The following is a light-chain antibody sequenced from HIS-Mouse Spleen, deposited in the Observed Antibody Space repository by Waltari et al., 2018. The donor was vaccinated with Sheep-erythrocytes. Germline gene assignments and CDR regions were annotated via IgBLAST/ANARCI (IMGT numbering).Light chain of an antibody. Sequence: DIQMTQSPSTLSASVGDRVTITCRASQSISSWLAWYQQKPGKAPKLLIYKASSLESGVPSRFSGSGSGTEFTRTISSLQPDDFATYCCQQYNSYSRTFGQGTKLEIK. CDR1: QSISSW. CDR2: KAS. CDR3: QQYNSYSRT. V-gene: IGKV1-5*03. J-gene: IGKJ2*01.